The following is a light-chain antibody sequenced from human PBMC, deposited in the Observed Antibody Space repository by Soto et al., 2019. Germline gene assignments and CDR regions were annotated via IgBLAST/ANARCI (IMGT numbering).Light chain of an antibody. CDR3: QQYDTSPWT. V-gene: IGKV1-5*01. J-gene: IGKJ1*01. CDR2: DAS. Sequence: DIQMTQSPSTLSASVGDRVTITCRASQDISRWLAWYQQKPGKPPKLLIYDASGLDSGVPSRFSGSGFGTEFTLTITGLQPEDFSTFYCQQYDTSPWTFGQGTNVDFK. CDR1: QDISRW.